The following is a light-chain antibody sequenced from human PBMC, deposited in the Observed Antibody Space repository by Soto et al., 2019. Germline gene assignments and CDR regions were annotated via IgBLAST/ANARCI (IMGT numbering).Light chain of an antibody. J-gene: IGLJ2*01. CDR1: SSDVGGYNY. CDR3: GSYTSSSTVV. V-gene: IGLV2-14*01. CDR2: EVS. Sequence: QSALTQPASVSGSPGQSITISCTGTSSDVGGYNYVSWYQQHPGKAPKLMIYEVSNRPSGVSNRFSGSKSGNTASLTISGLQAEGEADYYCGSYTSSSTVVFGGGTKLTVL.